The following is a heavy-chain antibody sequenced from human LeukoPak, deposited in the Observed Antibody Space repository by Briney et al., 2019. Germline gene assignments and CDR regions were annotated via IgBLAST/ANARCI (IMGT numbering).Heavy chain of an antibody. CDR2: ISYDGNTE. D-gene: IGHD2-8*01. Sequence: GRSLRLSCAASGFTFSDHAMHWVRQAPGKGLEWVAVISYDGNTEFYADSVKGRFIISRDNSKNTLNLRLNSLKVEDTAVYFCAKEYCSNGVCYVGFDSWGQGTLVTVSS. CDR3: AKEYCSNGVCYVGFDS. CDR1: GFTFSDHA. J-gene: IGHJ4*02. V-gene: IGHV3-30*04.